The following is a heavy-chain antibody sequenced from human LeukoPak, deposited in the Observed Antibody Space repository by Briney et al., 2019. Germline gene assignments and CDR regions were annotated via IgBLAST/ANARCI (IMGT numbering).Heavy chain of an antibody. Sequence: GGTLRLSCAASGFTFSSYGMSWVRQAPGKGLEWVSAINTSGGSTYYADSVKGRFTISRDNSKSTLYIQMNSLRAEDTAVYYCARAKPKNMVRGLIMRRESRYYFDYWGQGTLVTVSS. CDR2: INTSGGST. CDR3: ARAKPKNMVRGLIMRRESRYYFDY. V-gene: IGHV3-23*01. D-gene: IGHD3-10*01. CDR1: GFTFSSYG. J-gene: IGHJ4*02.